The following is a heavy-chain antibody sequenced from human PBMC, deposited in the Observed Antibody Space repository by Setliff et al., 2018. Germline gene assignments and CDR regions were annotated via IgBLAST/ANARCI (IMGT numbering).Heavy chain of an antibody. CDR3: ARLGGWLTSPETPGAFDI. CDR2: IYLGDSDV. D-gene: IGHD3-16*01. CDR1: GYSFTNTW. Sequence: GESLKFSCKGSGYSFTNTWIGWVRQMPGKGLEWMGIIYLGDSDVRYSPSFQGQVTISADKSINTAYLQWSSLKASDTAIYYCARLGGWLTSPETPGAFDIWGQGTMVTVSS. V-gene: IGHV5-51*01. J-gene: IGHJ3*02.